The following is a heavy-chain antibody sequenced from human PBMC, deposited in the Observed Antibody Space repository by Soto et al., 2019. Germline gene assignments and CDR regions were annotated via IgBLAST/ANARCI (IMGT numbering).Heavy chain of an antibody. V-gene: IGHV5-51*01. J-gene: IGHJ4*02. CDR1: GYSFTSYW. CDR3: ARLTDSYCSGTSCRYGTNFDY. Sequence: GESLKISCKGSGYSFTSYWIGWVRQMPGKGLEWMGIIYPGDSDTRYSPSFQGQVTISADKSISTAYLQWSSLKASDTAMYYCARLTDSYCSGTSCRYGTNFDYWGQGTLVTVSS. D-gene: IGHD2-2*01. CDR2: IYPGDSDT.